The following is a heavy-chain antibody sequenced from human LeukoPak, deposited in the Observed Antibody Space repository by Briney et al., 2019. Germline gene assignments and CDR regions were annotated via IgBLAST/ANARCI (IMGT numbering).Heavy chain of an antibody. CDR2: IWFDGSKR. J-gene: IGHJ4*02. V-gene: IGHV3-33*01. Sequence: PGGSLRLSCAASGFTFSTYGMHWVRQAPGKGLEWVALIWFDGSKRYYGDSLKGRFTASRDNSKNTLYLQVDSLRAEDTAVYYCARCTGGSCVFDYWGQGTLVTVSS. CDR3: ARCTGGSCVFDY. D-gene: IGHD2-8*02. CDR1: GFTFSTYG.